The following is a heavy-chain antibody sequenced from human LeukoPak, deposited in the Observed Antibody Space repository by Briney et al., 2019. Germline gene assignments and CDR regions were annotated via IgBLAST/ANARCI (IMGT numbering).Heavy chain of an antibody. CDR1: GFAFDDYG. Sequence: GGSLRLSCAASGFAFDDYGMSWVRQVPGEGLEWVSDTNWNGGSTGYAASVKGRFIISRDNVKNSLFLQMNSLRAEDMAFYYCARVGFGGNSFDSWGREPCSPSPQ. CDR2: TNWNGGST. V-gene: IGHV3-20*04. J-gene: IGHJ4*02. D-gene: IGHD4-23*01. CDR3: ARVGFGGNSFDS.